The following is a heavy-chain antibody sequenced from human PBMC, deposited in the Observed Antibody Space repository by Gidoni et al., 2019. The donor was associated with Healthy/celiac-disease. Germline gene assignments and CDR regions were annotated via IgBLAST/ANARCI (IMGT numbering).Heavy chain of an antibody. D-gene: IGHD2-15*01. V-gene: IGHV4-39*07. CDR1: GGSISSSSYY. CDR3: AREVVNCSGGSCYSYPSDY. Sequence: QLQLQESGPGLVKPSETLSLTCTVSGGSISSSSYYWGWIRQPPGKGLEWIGSIYYSGSTYYNPSLKSRVPISVDTSKNQFSLKLSSVTAADTAVYYCAREVVNCSGGSCYSYPSDYWGQGTLVTVSS. J-gene: IGHJ4*02. CDR2: IYYSGST.